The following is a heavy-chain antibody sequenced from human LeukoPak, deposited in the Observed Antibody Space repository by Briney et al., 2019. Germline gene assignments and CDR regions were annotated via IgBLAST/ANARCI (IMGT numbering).Heavy chain of an antibody. Sequence: ASVKVSCKASGYTFTGYYMHWVRQAPGQGLEWMGWINPNSGGTNYAQKFQGRVTMTRDTSISTAYMELSRLRSDDTAVCYCARAGVGASRAFDIWGQGTMVTVSS. CDR3: ARAGVGASRAFDI. D-gene: IGHD1-26*01. CDR2: INPNSGGT. J-gene: IGHJ3*02. CDR1: GYTFTGYY. V-gene: IGHV1-2*02.